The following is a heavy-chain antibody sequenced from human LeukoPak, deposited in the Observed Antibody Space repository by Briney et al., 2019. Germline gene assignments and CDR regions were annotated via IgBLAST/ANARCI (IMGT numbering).Heavy chain of an antibody. CDR1: GFSLSTSGVG. CDR3: AHRRVGATQFDY. D-gene: IGHD1-26*01. V-gene: IGHV2-5*01. CDR2: IYWNDDK. J-gene: IGHJ4*02. Sequence: GSGPTLVNPTQTLTLACTFSGFSLSTSGVGVGWIRQPPGKALEWLALIYWNDDKRYSPSLKSRLTITKDTSKNQVVLTMTNMEPVDTATYYCAHRRVGATQFDYWGQGTLVTVSS.